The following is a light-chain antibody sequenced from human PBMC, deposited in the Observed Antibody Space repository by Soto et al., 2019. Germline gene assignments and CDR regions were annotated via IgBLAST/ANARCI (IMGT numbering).Light chain of an antibody. V-gene: IGLV1-40*01. CDR2: GNS. J-gene: IGLJ2*01. CDR1: SSNIGAGYD. CDR3: QSFDSSLSVG. Sequence: QSVLTQPPSVSGAPGQRVTISCTGSSSNIGAGYDVHWYQQLPGTAPKLLIYGNSNRPSGVPDRFSGSKSGTSASLAITGLQAEDEADYSCQSFDSSLSVGFGGGTQLTV.